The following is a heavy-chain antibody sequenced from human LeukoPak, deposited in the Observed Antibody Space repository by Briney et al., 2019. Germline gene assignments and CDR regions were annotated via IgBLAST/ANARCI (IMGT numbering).Heavy chain of an antibody. J-gene: IGHJ4*02. Sequence: GGSLRLSCAASGFTFSSYAMHWVRQAPGKGLEWVAVISYDGSNKYYADSVKGRFTIPRDNSKNTLYLQMNSLRAEDTAVYYCARDPGANRAVALDYWGQGTLVTVSS. CDR2: ISYDGSNK. CDR1: GFTFSSYA. CDR3: ARDPGANRAVALDY. V-gene: IGHV3-30-3*01. D-gene: IGHD6-19*01.